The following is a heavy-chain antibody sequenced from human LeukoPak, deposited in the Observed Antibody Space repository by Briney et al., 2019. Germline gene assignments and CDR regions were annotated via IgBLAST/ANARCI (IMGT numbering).Heavy chain of an antibody. V-gene: IGHV3-23*01. CDR3: AKGLWGYGGSWYFDY. Sequence: GGSLRLACAAAGFTLSSYAMSWGRPAAGEGLEWVSAFSGSGGSTYYADSVKGRFTISRDNSKNTLYLQMNSLRAEDTAVYYCAKGLWGYGGSWYFDYWGQGTLVTVSS. J-gene: IGHJ4*02. D-gene: IGHD4-23*01. CDR1: GFTLSSYA. CDR2: FSGSGGST.